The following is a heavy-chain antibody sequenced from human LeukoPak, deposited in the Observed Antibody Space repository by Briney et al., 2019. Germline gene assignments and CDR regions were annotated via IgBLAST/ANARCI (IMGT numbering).Heavy chain of an antibody. CDR2: ISYDGLNK. D-gene: IGHD5-12*01. CDR3: AKGVRSGYDRLDY. J-gene: IGHJ4*02. V-gene: IGHV3-30*18. CDR1: GFTFSTYG. Sequence: PGRSLRLSCTASGFTFSTYGAHWVRQAPGKGLEWVAVISYDGLNKNHADSVKGRFTISRDNSRNTLSLQMNSLRVEDTAVYYCAKGVRSGYDRLDYWGQGALVTVSS.